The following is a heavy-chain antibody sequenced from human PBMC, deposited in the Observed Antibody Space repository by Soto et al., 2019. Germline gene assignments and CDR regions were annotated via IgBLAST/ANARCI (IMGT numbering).Heavy chain of an antibody. J-gene: IGHJ4*02. CDR1: GGSVTNSSYY. CDR2: VYYRGRS. Sequence: PSETLSLTCTVSGGSVTNSSYYWGWIRQSPGKGLEWIGSVYYRGRSYSKSSVKSRVTISVDMSKNRFSLSLNSVTASDTAVYFCVSQRTTVPTQAYFDYWGPGALVTVSP. CDR3: VSQRTTVPTQAYFDY. V-gene: IGHV4-39*01. D-gene: IGHD4-17*01.